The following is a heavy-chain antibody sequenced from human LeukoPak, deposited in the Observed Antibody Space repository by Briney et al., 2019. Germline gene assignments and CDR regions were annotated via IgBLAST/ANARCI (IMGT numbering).Heavy chain of an antibody. CDR1: GYTFTSYG. CDR2: ISAYNGNT. CDR3: ARGATNWNAYNWFDP. J-gene: IGHJ5*02. V-gene: IGHV1-18*01. D-gene: IGHD1-1*01. Sequence: GASVKVSCKASGYTFTSYGISWVRQAPGQGLEWMGWISAYNGNTNYAQKLQGRVTMTTDTSTSTAYMEMRSLRSEDTAVYYCARGATNWNAYNWFDPWGQGTLVTVSS.